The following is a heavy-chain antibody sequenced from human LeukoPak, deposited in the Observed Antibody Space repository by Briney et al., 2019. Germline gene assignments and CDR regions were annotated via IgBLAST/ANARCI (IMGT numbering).Heavy chain of an antibody. Sequence: GGSLRLSCAASGFTFSNSGMTWVRQAPGKGLEWVSAIGRTGRDTYYADSVKGRFTISRDNSKSALYLQMNSLRVEDTAVYYCAKTAPYYFDSWGQGTLVTVSS. J-gene: IGHJ4*02. V-gene: IGHV3-23*01. CDR2: IGRTGRDT. CDR3: AKTAPYYFDS. CDR1: GFTFSNSG. D-gene: IGHD2-21*02.